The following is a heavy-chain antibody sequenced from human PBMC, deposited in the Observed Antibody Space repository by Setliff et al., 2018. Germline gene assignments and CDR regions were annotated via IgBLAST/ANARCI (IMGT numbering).Heavy chain of an antibody. Sequence: SETLSLTCTVSDGSLSTYYWSWIRQPPGKGLEFIGYVYYSGTANYSPSLRSRLTISVDTSKNEISLKLKSVTAADTAVYYCAKGGTYRYFDFWGQGALVTVSS. J-gene: IGHJ4*02. V-gene: IGHV4-59*01. CDR2: VYYSGTA. D-gene: IGHD1-1*01. CDR1: DGSLSTYY. CDR3: AKGGTYRYFDF.